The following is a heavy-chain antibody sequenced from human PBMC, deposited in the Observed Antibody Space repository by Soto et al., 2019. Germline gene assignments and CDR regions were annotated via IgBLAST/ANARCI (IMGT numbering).Heavy chain of an antibody. D-gene: IGHD2-21*02. J-gene: IGHJ3*02. CDR1: GFTFSSYA. CDR3: ARDHCGGDCYPYDAFDI. V-gene: IGHV3-30-3*01. Sequence: PGGSLRLSCAASGFTFSSYAMHWVRQAPGKGLEWVAVISYDGSNKYYADSVKGRFTISRDNSKNTLYLQMNSLRAEDTAVYYCARDHCGGDCYPYDAFDIWGQGTMVTVS. CDR2: ISYDGSNK.